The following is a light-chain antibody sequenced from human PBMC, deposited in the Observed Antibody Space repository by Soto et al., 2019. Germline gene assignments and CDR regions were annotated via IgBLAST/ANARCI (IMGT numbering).Light chain of an antibody. CDR3: QQYGSPPWT. CDR1: QSITSSY. CDR2: GAS. J-gene: IGKJ1*01. V-gene: IGKV3-20*01. Sequence: EIVLTQSPGALSLSPGESATLSCRASQSITSSYLAWYQQKPGQTPRLLIYGASSRATGIPDRFSGSGSGTDFTLTISRLEPEDFAVFYCQQYGSPPWTFGQGTKVEIK.